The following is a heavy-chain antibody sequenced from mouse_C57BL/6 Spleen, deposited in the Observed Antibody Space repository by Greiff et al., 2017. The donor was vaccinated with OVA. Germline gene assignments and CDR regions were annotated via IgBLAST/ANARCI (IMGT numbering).Heavy chain of an antibody. J-gene: IGHJ2*01. CDR3: ARGNDYGDY. D-gene: IGHD2-4*01. CDR2: IYPGSGNT. CDR1: GYTFTDYY. Sequence: QVQLQQSGAELVRPGASVKLSCKASGYTFTDYYINWVKQRPGQGLEWIARIYPGSGNTYYNEKFKGKATLTAEKSSSTAYMQLSSLTSEDSAVYFCARGNDYGDYWGQGTTLTVSS. V-gene: IGHV1-76*01.